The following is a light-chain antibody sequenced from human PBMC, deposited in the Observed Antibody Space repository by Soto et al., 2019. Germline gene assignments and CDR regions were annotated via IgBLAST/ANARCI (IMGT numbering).Light chain of an antibody. CDR2: EVN. J-gene: IGLJ1*01. Sequence: QSALTQPAAVSESPGQSITISCTGTSSDIGSYNLVSWYQQHPGKAPQVVIFEVNKRPSGVSSRFSGSKSGNTASLTISGRQAEDEADYFCSSYGGSSSYVFGSGTKLTVL. CDR1: SSDIGSYNL. V-gene: IGLV2-23*02. CDR3: SSYGGSSSYV.